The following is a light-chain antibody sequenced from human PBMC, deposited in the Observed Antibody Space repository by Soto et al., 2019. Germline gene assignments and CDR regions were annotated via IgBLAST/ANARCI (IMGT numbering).Light chain of an antibody. Sequence: DIQMTQSPSSLSASVGDTVTITCRASETIKNYLNWYQQKQGKAPKLLIYSASSLQSGVPLRFSGSGSGTRFTLAINALQPEDVATYFCQQSYNTPRTFGLGTRVEV. V-gene: IGKV1-39*01. CDR1: ETIKNY. J-gene: IGKJ1*01. CDR3: QQSYNTPRT. CDR2: SAS.